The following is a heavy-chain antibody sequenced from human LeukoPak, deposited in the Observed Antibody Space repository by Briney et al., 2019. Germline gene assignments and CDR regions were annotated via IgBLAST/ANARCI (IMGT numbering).Heavy chain of an antibody. V-gene: IGHV4-59*08. CDR1: GGSISSYY. CDR3: ARHSHYGSGTIEGWFDP. CDR2: IYYSGST. J-gene: IGHJ5*02. Sequence: SETLSLTCTVSGGSISSYYWSWIRQPPGKGLEWIGYIYYSGSTNYNPSLKSRVTISVDTSKNQFSLKLSSVTAADTAVYYCARHSHYGSGTIEGWFDPWGQGTLVTVSS. D-gene: IGHD3-10*01.